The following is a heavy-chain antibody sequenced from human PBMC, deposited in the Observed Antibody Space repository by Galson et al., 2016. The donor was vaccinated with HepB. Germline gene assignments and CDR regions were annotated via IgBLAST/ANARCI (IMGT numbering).Heavy chain of an antibody. CDR2: IIPLLGIT. CDR1: GGSFDYFV. Sequence: SVKVSCKAVGGSFDYFVINWVRQTPGQGLEWMGRIIPLLGITNYAEKIKDRVTIIADKSTSTASMVLSGLSFDDTAVYFCAGRHSTTWTDGLDVWGRGTTVAVCS. CDR3: AGRHSTTWTDGLDV. D-gene: IGHD2-2*01. V-gene: IGHV1-69*04. J-gene: IGHJ6*04.